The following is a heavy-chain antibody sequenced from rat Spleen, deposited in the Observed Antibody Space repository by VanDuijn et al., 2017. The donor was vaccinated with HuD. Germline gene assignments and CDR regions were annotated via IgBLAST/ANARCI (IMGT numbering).Heavy chain of an antibody. CDR3: TRDSLSTVASYFDY. Sequence: EVQLKESGPGLVQPSQTLSLTCPVSGFSLTAYSVHWVRQPPGKGLEWMGGMWSGGRTTYNSALKSRQSISRDTSKSQVFLKMNSLQTEDTAIYYCTRDSLSTVASYFDYWGQGVMVTVSS. D-gene: IGHD1-8*01. J-gene: IGHJ2*01. CDR2: MWSGGRT. V-gene: IGHV2S63*01. CDR1: GFSLTAYS.